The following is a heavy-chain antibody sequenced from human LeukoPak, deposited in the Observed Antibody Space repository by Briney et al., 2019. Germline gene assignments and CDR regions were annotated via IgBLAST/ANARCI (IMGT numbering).Heavy chain of an antibody. CDR1: GYTLTELS. CDR2: FDPEDGET. CDR3: ARGGLSGVPAAIW. J-gene: IGHJ4*02. D-gene: IGHD2-2*01. V-gene: IGHV1-24*01. Sequence: ASVKVSCKVSGYTLTELSMHWVRQAPGKGLEWMGCFDPEDGETIYAQKFQGRVTMTEDTSTDTAYMELRSLRSDDTAVYYCARGGLSGVPAAIWWGQGTLVTVSS.